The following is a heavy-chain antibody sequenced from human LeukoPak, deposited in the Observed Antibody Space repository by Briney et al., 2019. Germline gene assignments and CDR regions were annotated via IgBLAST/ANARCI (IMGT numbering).Heavy chain of an antibody. V-gene: IGHV3-21*01. Sequence: GGSLRLSCAASGFTFSSYTMNWVRQAPGKGLEWVSFISSSSSSYIYYADSVKGRFTVSRDNAKNSLYLQMNSLRAEDTAVYYCARDLNWETYWGQGTLVSVSS. CDR2: ISSSSSSYI. CDR1: GFTFSSYT. CDR3: ARDLNWETY. D-gene: IGHD7-27*01. J-gene: IGHJ4*02.